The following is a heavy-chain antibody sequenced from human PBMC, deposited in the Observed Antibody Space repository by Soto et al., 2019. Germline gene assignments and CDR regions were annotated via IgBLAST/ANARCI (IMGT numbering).Heavy chain of an antibody. CDR2: MNPNSGNT. V-gene: IGHV1-8*01. Sequence: ASVKVSCKASGYTFTSYDINWVRQATGQGLEWMGWMNPNSGNTGYAQKFQGRVTMTRNTSISTAYMELSSLRSEDTAVYYCARGKKYYYYYYGMDVWGQGTTVTVSS. CDR1: GYTFTSYD. J-gene: IGHJ6*02. CDR3: ARGKKYYYYYYGMDV.